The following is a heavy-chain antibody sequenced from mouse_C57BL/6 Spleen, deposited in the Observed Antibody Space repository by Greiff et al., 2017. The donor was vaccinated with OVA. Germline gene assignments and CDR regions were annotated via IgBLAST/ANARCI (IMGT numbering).Heavy chain of an antibody. J-gene: IGHJ2*01. V-gene: IGHV1-69*01. CDR1: GYTFTSYW. Sequence: QVQLKQPGAELVMPGASVKLSCKASGYTFTSYWMHWVKQRPGQGLEWIGEIDPSDSYTNYNQKFKGKSTLTVDKSSSTAYMQLSSLTSEDSAVYYCARGGLLFPYFDYWGQGTTLTVSS. CDR2: IDPSDSYT. CDR3: ARGGLLFPYFDY. D-gene: IGHD1-1*01.